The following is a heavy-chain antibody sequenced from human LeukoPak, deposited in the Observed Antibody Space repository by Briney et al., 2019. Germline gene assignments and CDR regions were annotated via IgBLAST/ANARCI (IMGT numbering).Heavy chain of an antibody. CDR1: GGSISSYY. CDR3: ARQVKTYYGSGSFDY. D-gene: IGHD3-10*01. CDR2: IYYSGST. V-gene: IGHV4-59*08. J-gene: IGHJ4*02. Sequence: SETLSLTCAVSGGSISSYYWSWIRQPPGKGLEWIGYIYYSGSTNYNPSLKSRVTISVDTSKNQFSLKLSSVTAADTGVYYCARQVKTYYGSGSFDYWGQGTLVSVSS.